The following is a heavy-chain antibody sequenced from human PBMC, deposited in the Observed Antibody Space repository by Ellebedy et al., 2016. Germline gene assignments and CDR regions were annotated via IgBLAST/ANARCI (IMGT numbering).Heavy chain of an antibody. CDR2: ISSSSSYI. Sequence: GESLKISXAASGFTFSSYSMNWVRQAPGKGLEWFSSISSSSSYIYYADSVKGRFTISRDNAKNSLYLQMNSLRAEDTAVYYCASIMSGNAFDIWGQGTMVTVSS. D-gene: IGHD3-10*01. CDR3: ASIMSGNAFDI. J-gene: IGHJ3*02. CDR1: GFTFSSYS. V-gene: IGHV3-21*01.